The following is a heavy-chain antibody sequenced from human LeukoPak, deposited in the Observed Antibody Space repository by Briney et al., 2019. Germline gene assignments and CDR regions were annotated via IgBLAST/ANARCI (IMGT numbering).Heavy chain of an antibody. D-gene: IGHD5-12*01. CDR2: INSDGSST. V-gene: IGHV3-74*01. CDR1: GFTFSSYW. J-gene: IGHJ4*02. Sequence: GGSLRLSCAASGFTFSSYWMHWVRQAPGKGLVWVSRINSDGSSTNYADSVEGRFTISRDNAKNTMYLQMNSLRGEDTAVYYCVRVMSGSSYFFDYWGQGTLVTVSS. CDR3: VRVMSGSSYFFDY.